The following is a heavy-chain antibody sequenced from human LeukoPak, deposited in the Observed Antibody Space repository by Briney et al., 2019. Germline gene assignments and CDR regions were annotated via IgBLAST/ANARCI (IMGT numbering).Heavy chain of an antibody. CDR2: IYHSGST. J-gene: IGHJ6*03. CDR1: GYSISSGYY. CDR3: ARAVESSSWPGPYYYYYYYMDV. D-gene: IGHD6-13*01. Sequence: SETLSLTCTVSGYSISSGYYWGWIRQPPGKGLEWIGSIYHSGSTYYNPSLKSRVTISVDTSKNQFSLKLSSVTAADTAVYYCARAVESSSWPGPYYYYYYYMDVWGKGTTVTISS. V-gene: IGHV4-38-2*02.